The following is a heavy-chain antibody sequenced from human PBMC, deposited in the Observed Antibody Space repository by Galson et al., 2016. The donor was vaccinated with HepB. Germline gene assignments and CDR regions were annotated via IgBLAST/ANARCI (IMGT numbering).Heavy chain of an antibody. D-gene: IGHD3-9*01. CDR3: ARDRDTILSYYGMDV. CDR1: GFTFSSLG. J-gene: IGHJ6*02. CDR2: IWYDGSNK. Sequence: SLRLSCAASGFTFSSLGMYWVRQAPGKGLEWVAVIWYDGSNKYYADSVKGRFTISRDNSKNTLYLQMNSLRAEDTAVYYCARDRDTILSYYGMDVWGQGTTVTVSS. V-gene: IGHV3-33*01.